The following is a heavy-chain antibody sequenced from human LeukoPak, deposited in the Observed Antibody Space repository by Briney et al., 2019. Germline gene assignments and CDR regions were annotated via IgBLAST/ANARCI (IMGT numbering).Heavy chain of an antibody. J-gene: IGHJ4*02. Sequence: GGSLRLSCAASGFTFSNYWMSWVRQAPGKGLEWVANIKQDGSEKYYVDSVKGRFTISRDNAKNSLYLQMNSLRAEDTAVYYCARVSYGSWYFDYWGQGTLVTVSS. D-gene: IGHD6-13*01. CDR2: IKQDGSEK. V-gene: IGHV3-7*01. CDR1: GFTFSNYW. CDR3: ARVSYGSWYFDY.